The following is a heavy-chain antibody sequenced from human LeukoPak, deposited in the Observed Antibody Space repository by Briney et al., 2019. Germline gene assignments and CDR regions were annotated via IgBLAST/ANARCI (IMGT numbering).Heavy chain of an antibody. V-gene: IGHV1-18*01. CDR2: ISAYNGNT. J-gene: IGHJ4*02. CDR3: ARDELYSSGYYYHTFDY. Sequence: ASVKVSCKASGGTFSSYAISWVRQAPGQGLEWMGWISAYNGNTNYAQKLQGRVTMTTDTSTSTAYMELRSLRSDDTAVYYCARDELYSSGYYYHTFDYWGQGTLVTVSS. D-gene: IGHD3-22*01. CDR1: GGTFSSYA.